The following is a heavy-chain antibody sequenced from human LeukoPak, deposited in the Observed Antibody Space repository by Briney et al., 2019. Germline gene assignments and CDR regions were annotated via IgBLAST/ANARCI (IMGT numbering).Heavy chain of an antibody. CDR1: GYTFTSYY. Sequence: ASVKVSCKASGYTFTSYYMHWVRQAPGQGLEWMGIINPSGGSTSYAQKFQGRVTMTRDTSASTAYMELSSLRSEDMAVYYCARDSSGWNDYWGQGTLVTVSS. D-gene: IGHD1-1*01. J-gene: IGHJ4*02. V-gene: IGHV1-46*01. CDR2: INPSGGST. CDR3: ARDSSGWNDY.